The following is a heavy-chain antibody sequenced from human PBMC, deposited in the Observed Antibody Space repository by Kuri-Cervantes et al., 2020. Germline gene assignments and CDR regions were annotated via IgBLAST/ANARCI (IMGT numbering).Heavy chain of an antibody. J-gene: IGHJ4*02. V-gene: IGHV3-30*03. CDR1: GFTFSSYG. CDR3: ASPGGVYGSGSYYNGGYY. Sequence: GESLKISCAASGFTFSSYGMHWVRQAPGKGLEWVAVISYDGSNKYYADSVKGRLTISRDNAKNSLYLQMNSLRAEDTAVYYCASPGGVYGSGSYYNGGYYWGQGTLVTVSS. D-gene: IGHD3-10*01. CDR2: ISYDGSNK.